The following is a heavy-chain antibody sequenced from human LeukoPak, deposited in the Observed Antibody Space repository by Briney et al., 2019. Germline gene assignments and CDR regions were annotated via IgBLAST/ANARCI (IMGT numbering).Heavy chain of an antibody. CDR1: GGSISSYY. J-gene: IGHJ4*02. Sequence: SETLSLTCTVSGGSISSYYWSWIRQPPGKGLEWIGYIYYSGSTNYNPSLKSRVTISVDTSKNQFSLKLKSVTPEDTAVYYCARNLIPEQLVLNFWGQGTLVTVSS. D-gene: IGHD6-13*01. CDR2: IYYSGST. V-gene: IGHV4-59*01. CDR3: ARNLIPEQLVLNF.